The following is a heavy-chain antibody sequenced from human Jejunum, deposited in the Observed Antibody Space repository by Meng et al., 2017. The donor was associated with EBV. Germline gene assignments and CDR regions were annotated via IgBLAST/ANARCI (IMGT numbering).Heavy chain of an antibody. CDR1: GFTLSSYW. Sequence: EAQLGEAGVGLVQPGDSLRLSCAASGFTLSSYWMHWVRQAPGKGLVWVSRINSDGSKTNYADSVKGRFTISRDIAKNTLYLQLNSLRADDAAVYYCVRGPPPDTWGQGTLVTVSS. CDR3: VRGPPPDT. J-gene: IGHJ5*02. CDR2: INSDGSKT. V-gene: IGHV3-74*01.